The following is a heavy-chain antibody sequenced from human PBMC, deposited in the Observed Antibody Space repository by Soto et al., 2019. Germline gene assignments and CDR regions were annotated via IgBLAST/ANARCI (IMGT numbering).Heavy chain of an antibody. CDR1: GYTFTSYG. CDR3: AIARGYGSRSSAFDI. V-gene: IGHV1-18*01. Sequence: QVQLVQSGAEVKKPGASVKVSCKASGYTFTSYGISWVRQAPGQGLEWMGWISAYNGNTNYAQKLQGRVTMTTDTSTSTAYSERRSLRSDDTAVYYGAIARGYGSRSSAFDIWGQGTMVTVSS. J-gene: IGHJ3*02. CDR2: ISAYNGNT. D-gene: IGHD3-10*01.